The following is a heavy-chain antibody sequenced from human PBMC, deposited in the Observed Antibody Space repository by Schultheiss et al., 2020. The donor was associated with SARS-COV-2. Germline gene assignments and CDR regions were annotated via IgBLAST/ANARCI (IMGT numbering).Heavy chain of an antibody. CDR1: GFTFSNAW. V-gene: IGHV3-15*01. Sequence: GESLKISCAASGFTFSNAWMSWVRQAPGKGLEWVGRIKSKTDGGTTDYAAPVKGRFTISRDDSKNTLYLQMNSLKTEDTAVYYCTTDRVYDYIWGSYRRLDYWGQVTLVTVSS. D-gene: IGHD3-16*02. CDR2: IKSKTDGGTT. CDR3: TTDRVYDYIWGSYRRLDY. J-gene: IGHJ4*02.